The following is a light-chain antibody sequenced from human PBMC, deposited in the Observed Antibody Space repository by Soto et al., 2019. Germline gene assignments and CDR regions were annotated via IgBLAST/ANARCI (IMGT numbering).Light chain of an antibody. CDR3: NSYAGINRV. Sequence: QSALTQPPSASGSPGQSVTISCTGTSSDVGANNYVSWYQQHPGKAPKLMIYEVTKRPSGVPDRFSGSKSGNTASLTVSGLQAEDEADYYCNSYAGINRVFGTGTKLTVL. CDR2: EVT. CDR1: SSDVGANNY. J-gene: IGLJ1*01. V-gene: IGLV2-8*01.